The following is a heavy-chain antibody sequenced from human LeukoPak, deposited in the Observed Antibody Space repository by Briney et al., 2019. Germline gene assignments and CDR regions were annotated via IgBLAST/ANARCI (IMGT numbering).Heavy chain of an antibody. D-gene: IGHD4-17*01. J-gene: IGHJ6*04. CDR3: ARILRYGEGNYYYGMDV. Sequence: SETLSLTCNVSGGSVSSGSNYWSWIRQPPGKGLEWIGYIYYSGSTNYNPSLKSRVTISVDTSKNQFSLKLSSVTAADTAVYYCARILRYGEGNYYYGMDVWGKGTTVTVSS. CDR2: IYYSGST. V-gene: IGHV4-61*01. CDR1: GGSVSSGSNY.